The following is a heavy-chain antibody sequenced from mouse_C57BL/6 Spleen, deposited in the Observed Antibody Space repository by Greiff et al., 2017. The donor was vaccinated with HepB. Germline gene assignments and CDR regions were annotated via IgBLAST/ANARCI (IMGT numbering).Heavy chain of an antibody. D-gene: IGHD2-3*01. CDR3: ARADGYHGGWFAY. Sequence: QVQLKESGPGLVQPSQSLSITCTVSGFSLTSYGVHWVRQSPGKGLEWLGVIWSGGGTDYNAAFISRLSISKDNSKSQVFFKMNRLQADDTAIYYCARADGYHGGWFAYWGQGTLVTVSA. CDR2: IWSGGGT. V-gene: IGHV2-2*01. J-gene: IGHJ3*01. CDR1: GFSLTSYG.